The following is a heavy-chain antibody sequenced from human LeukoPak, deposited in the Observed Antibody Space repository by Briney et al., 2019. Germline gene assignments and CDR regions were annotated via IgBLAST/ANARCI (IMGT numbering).Heavy chain of an antibody. V-gene: IGHV4-34*01. D-gene: IGHD3-10*01. CDR1: GGSFSGYY. J-gene: IGHJ6*03. CDR3: ARRVKVNYVGWFGEDNYHYYMDV. CDR2: ISHSGSA. Sequence: KPSQTLSLTWAVDGGSFSGYYWSCVRQPPGEGLEWHGEISHSGSANYNPSLKCRVTISVDTSKNQFSLKLSSVTAADTAIYYCARRVKVNYVGWFGEDNYHYYMDVWAKGTPVTVSS.